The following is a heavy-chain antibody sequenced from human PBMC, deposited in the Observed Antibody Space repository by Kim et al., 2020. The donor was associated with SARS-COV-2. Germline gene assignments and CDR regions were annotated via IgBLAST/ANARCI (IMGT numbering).Heavy chain of an antibody. Sequence: SETLSLTCAVYGGSFSGYYWSWIRQPPGKGLEWIGEINHSGSTNYNPSLKSRVTISVDTSKNQFSLKLSSVTAADTAVYYCARGQLPAVTTRNWFDPWG. J-gene: IGHJ5*02. D-gene: IGHD4-4*01. CDR1: GGSFSGYY. CDR3: ARGQLPAVTTRNWFDP. CDR2: INHSGST. V-gene: IGHV4-34*01.